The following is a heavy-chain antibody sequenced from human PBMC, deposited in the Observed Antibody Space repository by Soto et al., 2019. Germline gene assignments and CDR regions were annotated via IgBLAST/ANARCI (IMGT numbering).Heavy chain of an antibody. CDR1: GFTFSSYA. Sequence: QVQLVESGGGVVQPGRSLRLSCAASGFTFSSYAMHWVRQAPGKGLEWVAVISYDGSNKYYADSVKGRFTISRDNSKTPVYRQMNGWKAADTAVNYCARGNVGVPAHIPYYYGRDVWGQGTTVTVPS. J-gene: IGHJ6*02. CDR3: ARGNVGVPAHIPYYYGRDV. V-gene: IGHV3-30-3*01. D-gene: IGHD2-2*01. CDR2: ISYDGSNK.